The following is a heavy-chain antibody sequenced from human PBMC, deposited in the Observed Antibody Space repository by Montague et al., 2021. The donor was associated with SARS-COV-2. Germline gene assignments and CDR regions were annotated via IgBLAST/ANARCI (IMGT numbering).Heavy chain of an antibody. CDR1: GFTFSSFT. V-gene: IGHV3-23*01. Sequence: SLRLSCAASGFTFSSFTMSWVRLAPGKGLEWVSTISGSGGSTWYADSVKGRFTISRDSSKSTLFLQMNSLRAEDTALYYCTGADNYGSWGRGTLVTVSS. CDR3: TGADNYGS. J-gene: IGHJ5*02. D-gene: IGHD4-17*01. CDR2: ISGSGGST.